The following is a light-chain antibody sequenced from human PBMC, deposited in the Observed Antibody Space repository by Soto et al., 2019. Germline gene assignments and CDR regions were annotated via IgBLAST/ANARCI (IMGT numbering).Light chain of an antibody. Sequence: QSVPTQPPSASGTPGQRVTVSCSGTYSNIGINDVHWYRQLSGTAPQILIYDTSQRATGVPDRFSGSRSGTSASLVISGLQTEDEADYHCAAWDDSLNGPAFGGGTKLTVL. CDR3: AAWDDSLNGPA. CDR1: YSNIGIND. J-gene: IGLJ2*01. CDR2: DTS. V-gene: IGLV1-44*01.